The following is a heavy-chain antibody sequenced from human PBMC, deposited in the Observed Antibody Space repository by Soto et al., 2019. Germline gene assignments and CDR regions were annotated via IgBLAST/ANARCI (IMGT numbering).Heavy chain of an antibody. Sequence: QITLKESGPTLVKPTQTLTLTCTFSGFSLSTSRVGVGWIRQPPGKALEWLAVIYWDDAKTYRPSLKSRLTITKATSKNQVALTMTNMDPVDTATYYCAHAYGGRSLYWGQGTLVIVSS. CDR3: AHAYGGRSLY. V-gene: IGHV2-5*02. D-gene: IGHD1-26*01. CDR2: IYWDDAK. CDR1: GFSLSTSRVG. J-gene: IGHJ4*02.